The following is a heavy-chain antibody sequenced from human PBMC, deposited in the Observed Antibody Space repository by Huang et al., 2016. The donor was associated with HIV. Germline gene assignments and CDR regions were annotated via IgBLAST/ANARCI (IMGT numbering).Heavy chain of an antibody. CDR1: GFIVSGNY. Sequence: EVQLVESGGGLIQPGGSLRLSCAASGFIVSGNYMSCVRQAPGKGLEWVSVIYSGGNTYYAESVKVRFTISRDSSKNTLYLQMNSLRAEDTAVYYCAREDTVTTRNYYYVMDVWGQGTTVTVSS. D-gene: IGHD4-17*01. CDR2: IYSGGNT. CDR3: AREDTVTTRNYYYVMDV. J-gene: IGHJ6*02. V-gene: IGHV3-53*01.